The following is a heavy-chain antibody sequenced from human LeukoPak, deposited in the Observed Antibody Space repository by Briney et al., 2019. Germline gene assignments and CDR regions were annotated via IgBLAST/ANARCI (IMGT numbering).Heavy chain of an antibody. Sequence: VGSLRLSCAASGFTFSSYSMNWVRQAPGRGLEWVSLIGGYGGSTYYADSVKGRFTISRDNSKNSLYLQMNSLRTEDTALYYCAKNPIVPAAMYGYYYYMDVWGKGTTVTVSS. J-gene: IGHJ6*03. D-gene: IGHD2-2*01. CDR2: IGGYGGST. CDR1: GFTFSSYS. V-gene: IGHV3-43*02. CDR3: AKNPIVPAAMYGYYYYMDV.